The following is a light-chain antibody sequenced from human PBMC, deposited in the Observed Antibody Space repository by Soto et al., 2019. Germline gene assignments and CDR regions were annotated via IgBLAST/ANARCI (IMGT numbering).Light chain of an antibody. J-gene: IGKJ2*01. CDR2: GAS. V-gene: IGKV3-20*01. CDR1: QSVGSSN. Sequence: EIVLTQSPGTLSLSPGERATLSCRASQSVGSSNLAWYQQKPGQAPRLLIYGASSRATGIPDRFSGSGSGTDFTLTISRLEPEDFAVYYWQQYGSSPYTFGQGTKLEIK. CDR3: QQYGSSPYT.